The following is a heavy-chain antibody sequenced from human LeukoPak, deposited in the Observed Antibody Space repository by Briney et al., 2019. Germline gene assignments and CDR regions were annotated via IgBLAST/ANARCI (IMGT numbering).Heavy chain of an antibody. CDR2: ISWNSGSI. J-gene: IGHJ5*02. V-gene: IGHV3-9*01. CDR3: VKDTNHRSGSYYNGAFDP. Sequence: GGSLRLSCAASGFTFDDYAMHWVRQAPGKGLEWVSGISWNSGSIGYADSVKGRFTISRDNAKNSLYLQMNSLRAEDTALYYCVKDTNHRSGSYYNGAFDPWGQGTLVTVSS. D-gene: IGHD3-10*01. CDR1: GFTFDDYA.